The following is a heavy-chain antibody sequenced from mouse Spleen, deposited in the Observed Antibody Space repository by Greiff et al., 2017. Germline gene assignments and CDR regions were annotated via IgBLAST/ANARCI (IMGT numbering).Heavy chain of an antibody. Sequence: EVKLVESGGGLVKPGGSLKLSCAASGFTFSSYAISSGGSYTYYPDSVKGRFTISRDNAKNTLYLQMSSLRSEDTAMYYCARQETYRRNWYFDVWGAGTTVTVSS. J-gene: IGHJ1*01. CDR3: ARQETYRRNWYFDV. CDR1: GFTFSSYA. V-gene: IGHV5-9-3*01. CDR2: SSGGSYT.